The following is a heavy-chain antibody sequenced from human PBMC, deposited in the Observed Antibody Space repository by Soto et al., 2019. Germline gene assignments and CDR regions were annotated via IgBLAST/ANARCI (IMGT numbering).Heavy chain of an antibody. D-gene: IGHD5-12*01. Sequence: QVQLVQSGAEVKKPGASVKVSCKASGYTFISYDINWVRQATGQGLEWMGWRNPNTGDTGYAQKFQGRVTMTRNTSINTANLELSSLRSDDTAVYFCARGDGYVFDYWGQGTVVTVSS. V-gene: IGHV1-8*01. CDR2: RNPNTGDT. CDR1: GYTFISYD. CDR3: ARGDGYVFDY. J-gene: IGHJ4*02.